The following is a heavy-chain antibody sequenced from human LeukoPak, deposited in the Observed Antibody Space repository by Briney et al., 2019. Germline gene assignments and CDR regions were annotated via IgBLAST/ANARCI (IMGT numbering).Heavy chain of an antibody. CDR1: GYTFTSYG. CDR2: ISAYNGNT. CDR3: ARESGETYRWFSGYEDAFDI. J-gene: IGHJ3*02. D-gene: IGHD5-12*01. Sequence: ASVKVSCKASGYTFTSYGISWVRQAPGQGLEWMGWISAYNGNTNYAQKLQGRVTMTTDTSTSTAYMELRSLRSDDTAVYYCARESGETYRWFSGYEDAFDIWGQGTMVTVSS. V-gene: IGHV1-18*01.